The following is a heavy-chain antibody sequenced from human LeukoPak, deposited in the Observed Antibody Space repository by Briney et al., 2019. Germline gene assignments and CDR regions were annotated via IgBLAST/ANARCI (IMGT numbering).Heavy chain of an antibody. V-gene: IGHV3-53*01. Sequence: PGGPLRLSCAASGFTVSSNYMSWVRQAPGMGLEWVSVISSGVNTYYADSVKGRFTISTDKSKNTLYLQMNSLRAEDTAVYYCARNNSGWYYFDSWGQGALVTVSS. CDR3: ARNNSGWYYFDS. J-gene: IGHJ4*02. D-gene: IGHD6-19*01. CDR2: ISSGVNT. CDR1: GFTVSSNY.